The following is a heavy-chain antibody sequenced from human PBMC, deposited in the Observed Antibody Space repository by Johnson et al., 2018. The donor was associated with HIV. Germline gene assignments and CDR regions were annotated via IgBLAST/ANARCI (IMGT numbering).Heavy chain of an antibody. V-gene: IGHV3-66*01. J-gene: IGHJ3*02. CDR2: IYSGGST. D-gene: IGHD6-13*01. Sequence: EVQLVESGGGFVKPGGSLRLSCLASGFTFSMYAMHWVRQAPGKGLEWVSVIYSGGSTYYADSVKGRFTISRDNSKNTLYLQMNSLRAEDTAVYYCARDFESAAGIWGQGTMVTVSS. CDR3: ARDFESAAGI. CDR1: GFTFSMYA.